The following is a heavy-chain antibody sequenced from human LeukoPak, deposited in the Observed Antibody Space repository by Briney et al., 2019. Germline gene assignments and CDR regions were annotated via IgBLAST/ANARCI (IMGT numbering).Heavy chain of an antibody. D-gene: IGHD7-27*01. CDR3: ARDLSSTPNWEFDY. Sequence: ASVKVSCKLSEYTFSGYFITWVRQAAGQGLEWMGRINSNSGATEYGQNFQGRVAMSRDTSISTASMELSWLTSDDTAVYYCARDLSSTPNWEFDYWGQGTLVTVSS. CDR1: EYTFSGYF. CDR2: INSNSGAT. V-gene: IGHV1-2*06. J-gene: IGHJ4*02.